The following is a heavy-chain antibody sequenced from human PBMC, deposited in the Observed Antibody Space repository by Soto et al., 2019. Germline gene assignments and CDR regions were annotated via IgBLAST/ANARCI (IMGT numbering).Heavy chain of an antibody. D-gene: IGHD1-26*01. CDR1: GFTFSIYE. CDR3: ATDSHGNDYYGDFDY. V-gene: IGHV3-48*03. CDR2: IHGESSTI. J-gene: IGHJ4*02. Sequence: HPGGSLRLPCAASGFTFSIYEMHWVRQAPGKGLEWLSYIHGESSTIYYADSVKGRFTISRDNANNSLYLQLNSLSAEDTALYYCATDSHGNDYYGDFDYWGQGTLVTVSS.